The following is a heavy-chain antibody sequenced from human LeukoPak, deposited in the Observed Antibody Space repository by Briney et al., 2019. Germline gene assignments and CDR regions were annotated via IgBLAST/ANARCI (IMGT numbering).Heavy chain of an antibody. V-gene: IGHV3-33*03. J-gene: IGHJ4*02. CDR3: ASCVAVPGLPDY. CDR1: GFTFSSYG. CDR2: IWYDGSNK. D-gene: IGHD6-19*01. Sequence: GRSLRLSCLSSGFTFSSYGMHWVRQAPGKGLEWVAFIWYDGSNKYYADSVKGRFTISRDNSENTLYLQMSSLRAEDTALYYCASCVAVPGLPDYWGQGTLVTVSS.